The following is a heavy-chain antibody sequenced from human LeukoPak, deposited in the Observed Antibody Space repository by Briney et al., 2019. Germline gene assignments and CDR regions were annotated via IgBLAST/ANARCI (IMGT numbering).Heavy chain of an antibody. CDR1: GYSFTSYW. CDR3: ARHGQPDYGDCVYNWFDP. V-gene: IGHV5-51*01. D-gene: IGHD4-17*01. CDR2: IYPGDSDT. J-gene: IGHJ5*02. Sequence: GESLKISCKGSGYSFTSYWIGWVRQMPGKGLEWMGIIYPGDSDTRYSPSFQGQVTISADKSISTAYLQWSSLKASDTAMYYCARHGQPDYGDCVYNWFDPWGQGTLVTVSS.